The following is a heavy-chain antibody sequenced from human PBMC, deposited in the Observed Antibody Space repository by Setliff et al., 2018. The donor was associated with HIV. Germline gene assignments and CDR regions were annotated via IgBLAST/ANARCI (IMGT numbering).Heavy chain of an antibody. D-gene: IGHD3-22*01. J-gene: IGHJ4*02. CDR2: ISSSGSTI. CDR3: AKIQNPQGYYYDSSGYYPHPGSPDY. Sequence: GGSLRLSCAASGFTFSDYYMSWIRQAPGKGLEWVSYISSSGSTIYYADSVKGRFTISRDNSKNTLYLQMNSLRAEDTAVYYCAKIQNPQGYYYDSSGYYPHPGSPDYWGQGTLVTVSS. CDR1: GFTFSDYY. V-gene: IGHV3-11*04.